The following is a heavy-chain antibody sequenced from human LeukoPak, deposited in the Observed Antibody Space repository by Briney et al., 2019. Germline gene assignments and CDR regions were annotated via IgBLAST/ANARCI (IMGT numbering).Heavy chain of an antibody. D-gene: IGHD3-3*01. J-gene: IGHJ4*02. V-gene: IGHV4-34*01. CDR3: ARGGLLAIFGVVIRGGDFDY. CDR1: GGSFSGYY. CDR2: INHSGST. Sequence: SETLSLTCAVYGGSFSGYYWSWIRQPPGKGLEWIGEINHSGSTNYNPSLKSRVTISVDTSKNQFSLKLSSVTAPDTAVYYCARGGLLAIFGVVIRGGDFDYWGQGTLVTVSS.